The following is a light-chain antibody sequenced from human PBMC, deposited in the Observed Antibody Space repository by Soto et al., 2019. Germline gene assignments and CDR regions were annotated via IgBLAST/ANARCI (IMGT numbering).Light chain of an antibody. CDR1: SGDVGGYNY. Sequence: QTALTHPSSVSGSPGQSITITCTGTSGDVGGYNYVSWYQHHPGKAPKLMIYEVSNRPSGVSNRLSGSKSGNTASLIISGLQAEDEADYYCSSYTSSSTLGYVFGTGTKVTVL. CDR3: SSYTSSSTLGYV. J-gene: IGLJ1*01. CDR2: EVS. V-gene: IGLV2-14*01.